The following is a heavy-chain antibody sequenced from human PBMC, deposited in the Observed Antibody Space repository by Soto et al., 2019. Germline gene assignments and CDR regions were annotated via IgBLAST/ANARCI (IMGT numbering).Heavy chain of an antibody. CDR3: ARETTVTFYFDY. J-gene: IGHJ4*02. Sequence: EVQLVESGGGLVKPGGSLRLSCAASGFTFSSYSMNWVRQAPGKGLEWVSSISSSSSYIYYADSVKGRFTISRDNAKHSLYLQMNSLRAEDTAVYYCARETTVTFYFDYWGQGTLVTVSS. CDR1: GFTFSSYS. V-gene: IGHV3-21*01. D-gene: IGHD4-17*01. CDR2: ISSSSSYI.